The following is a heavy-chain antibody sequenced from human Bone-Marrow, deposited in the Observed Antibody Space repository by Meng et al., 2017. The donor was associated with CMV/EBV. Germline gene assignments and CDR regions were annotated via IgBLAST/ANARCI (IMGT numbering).Heavy chain of an antibody. Sequence: GGSLRLSCAASGFTFSSYWLSWVRQAPGKGLEWVANIKQDGNEKYYVDSVKGRFTIDRDKDKNSLYLQMNSLRAEDTAVYYFARAAPATVAGYYYGMDVWGQGTKVTVSS. CDR1: GFTFSSYW. D-gene: IGHD6-19*01. CDR3: ARAAPATVAGYYYGMDV. V-gene: IGHV3-7*01. CDR2: IKQDGNEK. J-gene: IGHJ6*02.